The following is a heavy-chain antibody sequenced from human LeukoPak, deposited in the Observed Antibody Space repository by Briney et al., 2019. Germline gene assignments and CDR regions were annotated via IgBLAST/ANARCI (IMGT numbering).Heavy chain of an antibody. J-gene: IGHJ6*02. CDR1: GYTFTRYA. CDR2: MNPNSGNT. V-gene: IGHV1-8*01. D-gene: IGHD3-10*01. Sequence: ASVKVSCKASGYTFTRYAMNWVRQAPGQGLEWMGWMNPNSGNTGYAQKFQGRVTMTRNTSISTAYMELSSLRSEDTAVYYCARARPGVQRYYYYGMDVWGQGTTVTVSS. CDR3: ARARPGVQRYYYYGMDV.